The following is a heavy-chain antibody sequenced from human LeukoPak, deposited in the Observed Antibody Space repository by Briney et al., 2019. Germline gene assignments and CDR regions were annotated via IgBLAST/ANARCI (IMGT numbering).Heavy chain of an antibody. J-gene: IGHJ4*02. CDR3: ARDQTPFY. CDR1: VFTLSTFW. CDR2: IKQDGSEQ. V-gene: IGHV3-7*01. Sequence: GGALRLSCAASVFTLSTFWMTWVRQAPAKGLEWVANIKQDGSEQHYVDSVQGRFTISRDNAKNSLYLQMSSLRVEDTAVYYCARDQTPFYWGQGTLVTVSS.